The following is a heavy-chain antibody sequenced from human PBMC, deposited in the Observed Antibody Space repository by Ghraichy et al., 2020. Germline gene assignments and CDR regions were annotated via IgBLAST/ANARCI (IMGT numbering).Heavy chain of an antibody. D-gene: IGHD4-17*01. CDR2: INPDGSDT. V-gene: IGHV3-74*01. CDR3: ASYGDYMGADPRHIF. Sequence: GGSLRLSCSASGFTFKNYWMHWVRQYPGKGLVWVSRINPDGSDTSDADSVKGRFTISRDNAKNTLHLQMNSLRVEDTAVYYCASYGDYMGADPRHIFWGQGTLVTVSS. CDR1: GFTFKNYW. J-gene: IGHJ4*02.